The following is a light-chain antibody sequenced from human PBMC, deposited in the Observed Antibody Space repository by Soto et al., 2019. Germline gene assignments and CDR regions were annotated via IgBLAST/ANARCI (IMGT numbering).Light chain of an antibody. CDR1: HNIERW. CDR3: QQYNSYPWT. V-gene: IGKV1-5*01. Sequence: IQMTQSPSTLSASVGDRVTITCRASHNIERWMAWYQQKPGKAPSLLIFDASTLHSGVPSRFSGSGSGTDFTLTISSLQPDDFATYYCQQYNSYPWTFGQGTKVEIK. CDR2: DAS. J-gene: IGKJ1*01.